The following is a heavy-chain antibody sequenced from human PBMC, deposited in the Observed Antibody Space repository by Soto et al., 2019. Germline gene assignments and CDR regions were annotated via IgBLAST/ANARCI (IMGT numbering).Heavy chain of an antibody. CDR1: GYTFTSYG. D-gene: IGHD2-2*01. J-gene: IGHJ6*02. Sequence: QVQLVQSGAEVKKPGASVKVFCKASGYTFTSYGISWVRQAPGQGLEWMGWISAYNGNTNYAQKLQGRVTMTTDTSTSTAYMELRSLRSDDTAVYYCAREPRRYCSSTSCYGASSGMDVWGQGTTVTVSS. CDR3: AREPRRYCSSTSCYGASSGMDV. CDR2: ISAYNGNT. V-gene: IGHV1-18*04.